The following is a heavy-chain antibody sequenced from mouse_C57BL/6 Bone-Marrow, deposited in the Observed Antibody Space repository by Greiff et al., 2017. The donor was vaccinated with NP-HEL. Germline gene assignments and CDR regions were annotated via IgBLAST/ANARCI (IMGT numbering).Heavy chain of an antibody. J-gene: IGHJ3*01. CDR2: INPNNGGT. CDR3: ARRDLLWYPWFAY. Sequence: EVKLQQSGPELVKPGASVKISCKASGYTFTDYYMNWVKQSHGKSLEWIGDINPNNGGTSYNQKFKGKATLTVDKSSSTAYMELRSLTSEDSAVYYCARRDLLWYPWFAYWGQGTLVTVSA. CDR1: GYTFTDYY. V-gene: IGHV1-26*01. D-gene: IGHD2-1*01.